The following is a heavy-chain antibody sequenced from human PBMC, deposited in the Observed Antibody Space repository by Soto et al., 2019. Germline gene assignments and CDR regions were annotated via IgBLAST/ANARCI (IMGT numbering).Heavy chain of an antibody. V-gene: IGHV4-4*07. Sequence: SETLPLTCTVSGASISGFYWILIRKSAGKGLEWIGRIYATGTTDYNPSLKSRVMMSVDTSKKQFSLKLRSVTAADTAVYYCVRDGTKTLRDWFDPWGQGISVTVSS. CDR3: VRDGTKTLRDWFDP. J-gene: IGHJ5*02. CDR2: IYATGTT. D-gene: IGHD1-1*01. CDR1: GASISGFY.